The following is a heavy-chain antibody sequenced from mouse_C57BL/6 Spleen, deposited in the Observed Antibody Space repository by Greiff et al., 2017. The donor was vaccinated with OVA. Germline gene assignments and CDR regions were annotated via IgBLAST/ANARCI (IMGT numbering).Heavy chain of an antibody. Sequence: EVMLVESGGGLVKPGGSLKLSCAASGFTFSSYAMSWVRQTPEKRLEWVATISAGGSYTYYPDNVKGRFTISRDNAKNNLYLQMSHLKSEDTAMYYCARDPGAIATVVADYYAMDYWGQGTSVTVSS. J-gene: IGHJ4*01. V-gene: IGHV5-4*01. D-gene: IGHD1-1*01. CDR3: ARDPGAIATVVADYYAMDY. CDR1: GFTFSSYA. CDR2: ISAGGSYT.